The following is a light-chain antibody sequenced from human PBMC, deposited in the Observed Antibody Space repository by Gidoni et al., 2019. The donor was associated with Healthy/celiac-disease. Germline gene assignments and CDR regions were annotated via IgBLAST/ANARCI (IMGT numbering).Light chain of an antibody. CDR1: QSVLYSSNSNNY. Sequence: DIVMTQSPESLAVSLGERATINCKSSQSVLYSSNSNNYLAWYQQKPRQPPKLLIYWASTRESGVPDRFRGSGSGTDFTLTISSLQAEDVAVYYCHQYYSTPYTFGQGTKLEIK. V-gene: IGKV4-1*01. J-gene: IGKJ2*01. CDR2: WAS. CDR3: HQYYSTPYT.